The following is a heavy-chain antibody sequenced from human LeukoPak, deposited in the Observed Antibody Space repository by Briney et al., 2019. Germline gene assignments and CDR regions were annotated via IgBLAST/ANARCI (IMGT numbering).Heavy chain of an antibody. V-gene: IGHV3-21*01. CDR1: GFTFSSYS. CDR3: ARVVRSGQQLVQEKYYFDY. J-gene: IGHJ4*02. D-gene: IGHD6-13*01. Sequence: PGRSLRLSCAASGFTFSSYSMNWVRQAPGKGLEWVSSISSSSSYIYYADSVKGRFTISRDNAKNSLYLQMNSLRAEDTAVYYCARVVRSGQQLVQEKYYFDYWGQGTLVTVSS. CDR2: ISSSSSYI.